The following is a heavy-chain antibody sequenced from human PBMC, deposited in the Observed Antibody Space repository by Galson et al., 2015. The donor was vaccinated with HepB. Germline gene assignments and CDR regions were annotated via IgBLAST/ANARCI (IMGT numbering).Heavy chain of an antibody. D-gene: IGHD6-19*01. J-gene: IGHJ6*02. CDR1: GGTFSSYA. Sequence: SVKVSCKASGGTFSSYAISWVRQAPGQGLEWMGGIIPIFGTAIYAQKFQGRVTITADESTSTAYMELSSLRSGDTAVYYCASISFTYSSGPPNLYGMDVWGQGTTVTVSS. CDR3: ASISFTYSSGPPNLYGMDV. CDR2: IIPIFGTA. V-gene: IGHV1-69*13.